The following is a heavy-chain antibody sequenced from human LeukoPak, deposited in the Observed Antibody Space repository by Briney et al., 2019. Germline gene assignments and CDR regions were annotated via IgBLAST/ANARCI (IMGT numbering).Heavy chain of an antibody. V-gene: IGHV3-74*01. CDR1: GFTFSGYW. CDR3: AKDGRPDTYGIFDL. D-gene: IGHD1-1*01. J-gene: IGHJ4*01. CDR2: LNSDGTTI. Sequence: GGSLRLSCVASGFTFSGYWMHWVRQAPGMGLVWVSRLNSDGTTINYADSAKGRFTISRDNAKNSLYLQMNSLRAEDTAFYYCAKDGRPDTYGIFDLWGHGTLVTVSS.